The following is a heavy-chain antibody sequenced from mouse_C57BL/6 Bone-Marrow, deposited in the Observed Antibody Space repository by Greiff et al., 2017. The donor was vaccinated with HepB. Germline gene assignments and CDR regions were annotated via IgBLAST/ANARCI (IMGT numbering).Heavy chain of an antibody. Sequence: EVKLVESGGGLVQPGGSLSLSCAASGFTFTDYYMSWVRQPPGKALEWLGFIRNKANGYTTEYSASVKGRFTISRDNSQSILYLQMNALRAEDSATYYCARLTSYELLYFDVWGTGTTVTVSS. CDR1: GFTFTDYY. V-gene: IGHV7-3*01. CDR3: ARLTSYELLYFDV. D-gene: IGHD1-3*01. J-gene: IGHJ1*03. CDR2: IRNKANGYTT.